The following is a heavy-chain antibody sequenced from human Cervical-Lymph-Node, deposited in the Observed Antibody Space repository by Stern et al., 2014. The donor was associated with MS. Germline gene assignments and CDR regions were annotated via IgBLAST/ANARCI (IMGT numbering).Heavy chain of an antibody. CDR1: GFNFSRYW. J-gene: IGHJ4*02. Sequence: EVQPVEPGGGLVQPGGSLRLSWASSGFNFSRYWMHWVRQFPEKGLFWVSQINRDGSDTSYADSVKGRFSISRDNIRNMLYLRMTSLRAEDTAVYYCARGVGDYWGQGARVTVSS. CDR2: INRDGSDT. CDR3: ARGVGDY. V-gene: IGHV3-74*02. D-gene: IGHD3-16*01.